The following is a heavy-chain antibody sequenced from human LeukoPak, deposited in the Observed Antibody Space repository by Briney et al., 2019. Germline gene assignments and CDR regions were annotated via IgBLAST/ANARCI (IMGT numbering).Heavy chain of an antibody. CDR2: LNPYSGGT. J-gene: IGHJ4*02. Sequence: ASVKLAWKTSGYSFTGYYLHWVRLAPGHGLEWMGWLNPYSGGTTYAQKFLGRVTMTRDTSISTASLELRRLRSDDTAVYYCARGLPAPDDLYFFDQWGQGTLVTVSS. D-gene: IGHD1-1*01. CDR3: ARGLPAPDDLYFFDQ. CDR1: GYSFTGYY. V-gene: IGHV1-2*02.